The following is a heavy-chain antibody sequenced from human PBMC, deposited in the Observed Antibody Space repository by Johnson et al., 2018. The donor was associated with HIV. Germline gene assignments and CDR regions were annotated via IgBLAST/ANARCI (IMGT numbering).Heavy chain of an antibody. CDR1: GFTVSSNY. D-gene: IGHD3-9*01. V-gene: IGHV3-53*01. Sequence: VQLVESGGGVVRPGGSLRLSCAASGFTVSSNYMSWVRQAPGKGLEWVSVIYRGGNTYYADSVKGRFTISRDNSKNTLYLQMNSLRAEDTAIYYCARDRILTGYDAFDIWGQGTMVTVSS. J-gene: IGHJ3*02. CDR2: IYRGGNT. CDR3: ARDRILTGYDAFDI.